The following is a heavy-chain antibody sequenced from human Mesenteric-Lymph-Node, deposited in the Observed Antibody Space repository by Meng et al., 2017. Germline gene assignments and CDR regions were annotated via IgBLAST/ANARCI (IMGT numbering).Heavy chain of an antibody. CDR1: GFTFSNYW. D-gene: IGHD4-17*01. CDR3: ARDWVTSTDATPQYFQH. J-gene: IGHJ1*01. CDR2: IYSITTYI. Sequence: GGSLRLSCAVSGFTFSNYWMSWVRQAPGKGLEWVSSIYSITTYIYYATSVRGRFTISRDNAKNSVYLQMNNVRAEDTAVYYCARDWVTSTDATPQYFQHWGQGTLVTVSS. V-gene: IGHV3-21*06.